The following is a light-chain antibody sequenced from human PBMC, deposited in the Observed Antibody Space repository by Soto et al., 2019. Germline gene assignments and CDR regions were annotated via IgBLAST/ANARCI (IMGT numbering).Light chain of an antibody. Sequence: MTISLATLSVYKGERATLSCRASQIIRSNLAWYQQKPGQAPRLLIFGASTRATGIPDRFSGSGSGTHFTLTISILQCEDFAVYLWQLYTNLPQPFGQLT. CDR1: QIIRSN. CDR3: QLYTNLPQP. J-gene: IGKJ1*01. V-gene: IGKV3-15*01. CDR2: GAS.